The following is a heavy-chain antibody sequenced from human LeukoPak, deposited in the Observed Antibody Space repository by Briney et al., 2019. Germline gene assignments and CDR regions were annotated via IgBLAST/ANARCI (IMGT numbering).Heavy chain of an antibody. J-gene: IGHJ6*02. CDR1: GSTFRDHY. CDR2: ISSRGTTT. D-gene: IGHD3-16*01. V-gene: IGHV3-11*01. Sequence: GGSLRLSCAASGSTFRDHYMTWIRQSPGKGLEWVSSISSRGTTTYYADSVKGRFTVSRDNAHNSLYLQMTSLRAEDTAVYYCARDASLYDYISYMDVWGQGTTVIVSS. CDR3: ARDASLYDYISYMDV.